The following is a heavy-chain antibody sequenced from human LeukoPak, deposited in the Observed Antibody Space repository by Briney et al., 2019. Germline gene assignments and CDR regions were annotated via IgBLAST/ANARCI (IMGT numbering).Heavy chain of an antibody. D-gene: IGHD3-16*01. CDR3: ASMITFGGAIDY. Sequence: SKTLSLTCTVSGGSISSYYWSWIRQPAGKGLEWIGRIYTSGSTNYNPSLKSRVTMSVDTSKNQFSLKLSSVTAADTAVYYCASMITFGGAIDYWGQGTLVTVSS. CDR2: IYTSGST. CDR1: GGSISSYY. V-gene: IGHV4-4*07. J-gene: IGHJ4*02.